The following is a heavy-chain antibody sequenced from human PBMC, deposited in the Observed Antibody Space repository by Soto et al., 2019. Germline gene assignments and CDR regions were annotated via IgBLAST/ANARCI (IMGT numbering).Heavy chain of an antibody. Sequence: SCVFSGFIFSSSSMNWVRQAPGKGLEWVSTISGSCVSKYYADSVKGRFTISRDNSNNTVSLQMNSLRAEDAAVYYCAKDRSPGATTWNVYWGQGTLVTVSS. J-gene: IGHJ4*02. CDR2: ISGSCVSK. CDR1: GFIFSSSS. V-gene: IGHV3-23*01. D-gene: IGHD1-26*01. CDR3: AKDRSPGATTWNVY.